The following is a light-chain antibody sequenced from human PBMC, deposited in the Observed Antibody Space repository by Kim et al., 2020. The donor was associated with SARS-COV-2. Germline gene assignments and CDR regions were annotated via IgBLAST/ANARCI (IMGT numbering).Light chain of an antibody. CDR1: QGIAKD. Sequence: ASVGDRVTITCRASQGIAKDLAWFQQKPGKAPKSLVYGASSLQSGAPSRFSGSGSGTEFTLTITSLQPEDFAAYFCQQYNSSPLTFGAGTKVDIK. CDR2: GAS. J-gene: IGKJ4*01. CDR3: QQYNSSPLT. V-gene: IGKV1-16*01.